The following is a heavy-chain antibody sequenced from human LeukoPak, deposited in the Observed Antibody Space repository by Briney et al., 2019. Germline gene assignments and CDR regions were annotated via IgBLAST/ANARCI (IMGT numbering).Heavy chain of an antibody. Sequence: GGSLRLSCAASGFTFSNYGMSWVRQAPGKGLEWVSSITGSGGNTYYTESVKGRFTISRDNAKNTLYLQMNNLRAEDTAVYYCAKDLAQWFSGYDGLIDCWGQGTLVTVSS. D-gene: IGHD5-12*01. CDR2: ITGSGGNT. V-gene: IGHV3-23*01. CDR3: AKDLAQWFSGYDGLIDC. J-gene: IGHJ4*02. CDR1: GFTFSNYG.